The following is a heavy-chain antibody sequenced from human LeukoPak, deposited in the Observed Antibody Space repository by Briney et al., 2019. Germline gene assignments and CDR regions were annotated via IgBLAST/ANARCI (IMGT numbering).Heavy chain of an antibody. CDR3: ARDTAGNFDY. Sequence: PSETLSLTCTVSGGSISSSSYYWGWIRQPPGKGLEWIGSIYYSGGTYYNPSLKSRVTISVDTSKNQFSLKLSSVTAADTAVYYCARDTAGNFDYWGQGTLVTVSS. V-gene: IGHV4-39*07. CDR2: IYYSGGT. CDR1: GGSISSSSYY. J-gene: IGHJ4*02.